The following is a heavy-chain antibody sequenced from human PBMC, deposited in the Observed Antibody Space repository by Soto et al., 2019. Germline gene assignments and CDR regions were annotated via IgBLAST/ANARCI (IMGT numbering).Heavy chain of an antibody. CDR1: GFTFSDYY. Sequence: PGGPLRLSCAASGFTFSDYYMSWIRQAPGKGLEWVSYISSSGSTIYYADSVKGRFTISRDNAKNSLYLQMNSLRAEDTAVYYCARVAYYYDSRASDYWGQGTLVTVSS. D-gene: IGHD3-22*01. CDR3: ARVAYYYDSRASDY. J-gene: IGHJ4*02. CDR2: ISSSGSTI. V-gene: IGHV3-11*01.